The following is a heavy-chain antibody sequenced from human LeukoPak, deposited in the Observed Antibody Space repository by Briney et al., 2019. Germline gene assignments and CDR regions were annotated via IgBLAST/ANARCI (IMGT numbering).Heavy chain of an antibody. D-gene: IGHD5-24*01. Sequence: SETLSLTCTVSGGSISSSSYYWGWIRQPPGKGLEWIGSIYYSGSTYYNPSLKSRVTISVDTSKNQFSLKLSSVTAADTAVYYCARVEMATRFDYWGQGTLVTVSS. CDR1: GGSISSSSYY. J-gene: IGHJ4*02. CDR2: IYYSGST. V-gene: IGHV4-39*07. CDR3: ARVEMATRFDY.